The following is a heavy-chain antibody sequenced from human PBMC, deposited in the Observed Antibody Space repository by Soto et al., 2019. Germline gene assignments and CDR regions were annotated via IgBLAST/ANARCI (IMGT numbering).Heavy chain of an antibody. CDR3: ATDDSMNWTNEY. V-gene: IGHV4-4*02. J-gene: IGHJ4*01. Sequence: QVQLQESGPGVVKPSGTLALTCVVSGGSISDTHVWSWVRQPPGKGLEWIGEIFPSGTTDYNPSLKSRVTMSLGKSRNQLSLTLNSVTAADTAVYYCATDDSMNWTNEYWGHGILVTVSS. CDR2: IFPSGTT. CDR1: GGSISDTHV. D-gene: IGHD1-1*01.